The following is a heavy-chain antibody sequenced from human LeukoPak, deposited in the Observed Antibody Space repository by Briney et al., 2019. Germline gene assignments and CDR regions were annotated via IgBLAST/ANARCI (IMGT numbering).Heavy chain of an antibody. CDR3: ASLYGSSWPPFDY. V-gene: IGHV4-59*12. Sequence: SETLSLTCTVSGGSISSYYWSWIRQPPGKGLEWIGYIYYSGSTNYNPSLKSRVTISVDTSKNQFSLKLSSVTAADTAVYYCASLYGSSWPPFDYWGQGTLVTVSS. J-gene: IGHJ4*02. CDR2: IYYSGST. CDR1: GGSISSYY. D-gene: IGHD6-13*01.